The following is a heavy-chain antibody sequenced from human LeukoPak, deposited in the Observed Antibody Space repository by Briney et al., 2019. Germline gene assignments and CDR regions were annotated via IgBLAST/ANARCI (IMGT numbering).Heavy chain of an antibody. V-gene: IGHV4-61*02. CDR3: ARGRYRDYYDSSGYYYRYFDY. CDR1: GASLSSGSYY. J-gene: IGHJ4*02. Sequence: SETLSLTCTVSGASLSSGSYYWSWIRQPAGKGLEWIGRIYPSGSTDYNPSLKSRVTISIDTSKNQFSLKQSSVTAADTAVYYCARGRYRDYYDSSGYYYRYFDYWGQGTLVTVSS. CDR2: IYPSGST. D-gene: IGHD3-22*01.